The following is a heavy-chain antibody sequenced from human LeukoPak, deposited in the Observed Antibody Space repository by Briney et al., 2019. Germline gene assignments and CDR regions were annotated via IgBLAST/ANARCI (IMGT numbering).Heavy chain of an antibody. V-gene: IGHV1-2*02. Sequence: ASVKVSCKASGYTFSDYYIHWVRQAPGQGLEWMGWITPNSGGTKYAQRSQGRVTMTRDTSISTAYMDLSSLGSDDTAVFYCVRKSATRRTSEFDYWGQGTPVTVSS. CDR1: GYTFSDYY. D-gene: IGHD2-15*01. J-gene: IGHJ4*02. CDR2: ITPNSGGT. CDR3: VRKSATRRTSEFDY.